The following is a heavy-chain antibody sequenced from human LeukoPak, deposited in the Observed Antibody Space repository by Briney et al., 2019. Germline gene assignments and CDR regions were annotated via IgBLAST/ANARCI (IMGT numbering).Heavy chain of an antibody. CDR1: GFTVRSNY. CDR2: IYNDGGT. Sequence: PGGSLRLSCAASGFTVRSNYMSWVRQAPGKGLEWVSIIYNDGGTYYADSVKGRFTISRDNSKNTLFLQMNRLRAEDTAVYFCARLYYDILTAIRNWGQGTLVTVSS. D-gene: IGHD3-9*01. CDR3: ARLYYDILTAIRN. V-gene: IGHV3-53*01. J-gene: IGHJ4*02.